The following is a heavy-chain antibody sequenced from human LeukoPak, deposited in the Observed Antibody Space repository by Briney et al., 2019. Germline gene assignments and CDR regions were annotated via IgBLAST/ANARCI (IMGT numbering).Heavy chain of an antibody. CDR1: GFSFSYFG. Sequence: GGSLRLFCAASGFSFSYFGMHWVRQAPGKGLEWVAFIRYDGNNTYYADSVKGRFTISRDNSKNTLYLQMNSLRSEDTAVYYCANSSGLPGVDYWGQGTLVTVSS. D-gene: IGHD4-17*01. CDR2: IRYDGNNT. V-gene: IGHV3-30*02. J-gene: IGHJ4*02. CDR3: ANSSGLPGVDY.